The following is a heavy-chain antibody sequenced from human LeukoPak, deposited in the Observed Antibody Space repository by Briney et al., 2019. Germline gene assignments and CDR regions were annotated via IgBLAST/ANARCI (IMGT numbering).Heavy chain of an antibody. Sequence: SETLFLTCTVSGGSVSSYYWSWIRQPPGKGLEWIGYIYYSGSTNYNPSLKSRVTISVDTSKNQFSLKLSSVTAADTAVYYCARHYDRKWGFDYWGQGTLVTVSS. CDR1: GGSVSSYY. CDR3: ARHYDRKWGFDY. V-gene: IGHV4-59*08. D-gene: IGHD3-3*01. CDR2: IYYSGST. J-gene: IGHJ4*02.